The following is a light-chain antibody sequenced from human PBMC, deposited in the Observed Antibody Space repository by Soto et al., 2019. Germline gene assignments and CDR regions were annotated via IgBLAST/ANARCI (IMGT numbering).Light chain of an antibody. CDR3: QQRRNWPRT. CDR2: DIS. V-gene: IGKV3-11*01. Sequence: DIVLTQSPATLSLSPGERATLSCRASQTVNYYLAWYQQKPGQAPRLLVYDISYRAAGVPARFSGSGSGTDFTLTISSLEPEDFAVYYCQQRRNWPRTFGQGTKVEIK. CDR1: QTVNYY. J-gene: IGKJ1*01.